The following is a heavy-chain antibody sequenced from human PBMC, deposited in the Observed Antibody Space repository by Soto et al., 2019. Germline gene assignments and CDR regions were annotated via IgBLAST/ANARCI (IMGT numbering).Heavy chain of an antibody. Sequence: LSCTASGFTFGDYAMSWVRQAPGKGLEWVGFIRSKAYGGTTEYAASVKGRFTISRDDSKSIAYLQMNSLKTEDTAVYYCTRVSIEASYGMDVWGQGATVTVSS. CDR3: TRVSIEASYGMDV. CDR2: IRSKAYGGTT. J-gene: IGHJ6*02. D-gene: IGHD6-6*01. V-gene: IGHV3-49*04. CDR1: GFTFGDYA.